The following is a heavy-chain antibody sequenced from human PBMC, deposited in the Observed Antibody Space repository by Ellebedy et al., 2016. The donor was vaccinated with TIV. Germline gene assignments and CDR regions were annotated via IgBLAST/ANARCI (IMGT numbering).Heavy chain of an antibody. CDR3: ARRGSYGDYAVQVNSWFDT. V-gene: IGHV3-7*01. CDR1: GFSFRSYW. CDR2: IYQDGSAQ. J-gene: IGHJ5*02. Sequence: PGGSLRLSCVASGFSFRSYWMSWVRQAPGKGLEWVAIIYQDGSAQYYADSVKGRFTISRDNAKNSLFLQMNSLRVEDTAVYYCARRGSYGDYAVQVNSWFDTWGQGTLVTVSS. D-gene: IGHD4-17*01.